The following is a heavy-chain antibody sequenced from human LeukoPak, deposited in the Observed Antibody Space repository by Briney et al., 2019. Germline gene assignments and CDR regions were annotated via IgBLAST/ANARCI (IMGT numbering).Heavy chain of an antibody. V-gene: IGHV3-7*04. Sequence: GGSLPQTFAGSGFTFSNYRLTWVRQAPGKGLEWVANIQQDGSEKSYVDSVKGRFTISRDNAKNSLYLQMNSLRAEDTAVYYCARSPTVTTGNMAFEITGQGAMLSVSS. CDR3: ARSPTVTTGNMAFEI. D-gene: IGHD4-17*01. CDR1: GFTFSNYR. J-gene: IGHJ3*02. CDR2: IQQDGSEK.